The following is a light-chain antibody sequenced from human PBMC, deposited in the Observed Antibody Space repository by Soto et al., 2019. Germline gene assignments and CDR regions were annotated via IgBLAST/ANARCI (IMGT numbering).Light chain of an antibody. V-gene: IGKV3-20*01. J-gene: IGKJ1*01. CDR1: QSVSSSY. CDR3: QQYGSSPRT. CDR2: GAS. Sequence: ETLFTQSPGTLSLSPGERGTPSSRASQSVSSSYLAWYQQKPGQAPRLLIYGASSRATGIPDRFSGSGSGTDFTLIISRLEPEDFAVYYCQQYGSSPRTFGQGTKVDIK.